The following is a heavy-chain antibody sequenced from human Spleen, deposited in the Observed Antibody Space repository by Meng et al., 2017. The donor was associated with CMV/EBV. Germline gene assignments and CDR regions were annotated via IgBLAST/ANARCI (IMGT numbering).Heavy chain of an antibody. Sequence: GGSMRLSCAASGFTFDDYAMHWVRQAPGRGLEWVSSISWSSGTIGYADSVKGRFTISRDNAKNSLYMQMNSLRAEDTALYYCARDWSRDVLTGSFDYWGQGTLVTVSS. CDR2: ISWSSGTI. J-gene: IGHJ4*02. D-gene: IGHD3-9*01. CDR1: GFTFDDYA. CDR3: ARDWSRDVLTGSFDY. V-gene: IGHV3-9*01.